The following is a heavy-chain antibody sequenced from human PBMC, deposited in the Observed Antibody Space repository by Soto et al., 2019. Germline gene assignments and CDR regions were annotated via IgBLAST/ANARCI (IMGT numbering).Heavy chain of an antibody. D-gene: IGHD4-17*01. CDR2: INHSGST. V-gene: IGHV4-34*01. J-gene: IGHJ6*02. CDR3: ARGWAGSAYGDYYYYYGMDV. Sequence: HPPGKGLEWIGEINHSGSTNYNPSLKSRVTISVDTSKNQFSLKLSSVTAADTAVYYCARGWAGSAYGDYYYYYGMDVWGQGTTVTVSS.